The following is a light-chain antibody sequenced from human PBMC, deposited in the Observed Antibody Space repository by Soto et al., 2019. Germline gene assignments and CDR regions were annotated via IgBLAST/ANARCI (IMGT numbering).Light chain of an antibody. V-gene: IGKV4-1*01. J-gene: IGKJ4*01. Sequence: DIVMTQSPDSLAVSLGERATINCKSSQSVLYSSNNKNYLAWYQQKPGQPPKLLLYWASTRESGVPDRFSGSGSRTDFAITLSSLQAEDVAVYYCQQYYSTPLTFGGGTKVEIK. CDR2: WAS. CDR3: QQYYSTPLT. CDR1: QSVLYSSNNKNY.